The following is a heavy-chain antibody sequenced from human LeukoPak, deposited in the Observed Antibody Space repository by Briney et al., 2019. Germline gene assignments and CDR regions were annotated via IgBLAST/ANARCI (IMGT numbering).Heavy chain of an antibody. Sequence: GGSLRLSSAAPGFTFSNVWMSWVRQAPGKGLEWVGRIKSKTDGGTTDHAAPVKGRFTISRDDSKNTLYLQMNSLKIEDTAVYYCTYGWDSFDYWGQGTLVTVSS. CDR3: TYGWDSFDY. V-gene: IGHV3-15*01. J-gene: IGHJ4*02. CDR2: IKSKTDGGTT. CDR1: GFTFSNVW. D-gene: IGHD6-19*01.